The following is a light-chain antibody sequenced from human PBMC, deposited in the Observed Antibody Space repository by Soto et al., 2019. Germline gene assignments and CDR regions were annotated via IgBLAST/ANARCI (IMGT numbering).Light chain of an antibody. CDR1: HDISTF. V-gene: IGKV1-9*01. Sequence: DIQLTQSPSLRSASIGDRVTITCRASHDISTFLAWYQQKPGKAPKLLIYEASTLQSGVPSRFSGSGSGTEFTLTISGLLPEDFAAYHCQQLYTLPFTFGQGTQLEIK. CDR3: QQLYTLPFT. J-gene: IGKJ5*01. CDR2: EAS.